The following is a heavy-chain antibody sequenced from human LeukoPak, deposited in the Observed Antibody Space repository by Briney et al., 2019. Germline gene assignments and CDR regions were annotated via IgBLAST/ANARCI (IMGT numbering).Heavy chain of an antibody. Sequence: PSETLSLTCAVYGGSFSGYYWSWIRQPPGKGLEWIGEINHSGSTNYNPSLKSRVTISVDTSKNQFSLKLSSVTAADTAVYYRARGDGDSLNYYYYYYMDVWGKGTTVTVSS. D-gene: IGHD4-17*01. J-gene: IGHJ6*03. CDR3: ARGDGDSLNYYYYYYMDV. V-gene: IGHV4-34*01. CDR2: INHSGST. CDR1: GGSFSGYY.